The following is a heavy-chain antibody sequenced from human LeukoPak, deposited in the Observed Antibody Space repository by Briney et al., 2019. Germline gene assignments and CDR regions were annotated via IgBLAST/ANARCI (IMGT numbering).Heavy chain of an antibody. CDR1: GYTFTAYY. D-gene: IGHD1-14*01. Sequence: ASMKVSCKASGYTFTAYYMHWVRQAPGQGLEWMGWINPNNGDTHYAQKFQGTVTMTRDTSISTAYMELSSLRSDDTAVYYCARGVAGVYFYYYMDVWGKGTTVTVSS. V-gene: IGHV1-2*02. J-gene: IGHJ6*03. CDR3: ARGVAGVYFYYYMDV. CDR2: INPNNGDT.